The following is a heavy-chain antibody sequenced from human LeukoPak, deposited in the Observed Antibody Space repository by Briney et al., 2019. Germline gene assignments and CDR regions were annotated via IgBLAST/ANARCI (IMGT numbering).Heavy chain of an antibody. D-gene: IGHD1-26*01. Sequence: PSETLSLTCTVSGGSISSYYWSWIRQPAGKGLEWIGRIYTSGSTNYNPSLKSRVTMSVDTSKNQFSLKLSSVTAADTAVYYCARAPIVGAKYYYYMDVWGKGTTVTVSS. V-gene: IGHV4-4*07. CDR3: ARAPIVGAKYYYYMDV. J-gene: IGHJ6*03. CDR1: GGSISSYY. CDR2: IYTSGST.